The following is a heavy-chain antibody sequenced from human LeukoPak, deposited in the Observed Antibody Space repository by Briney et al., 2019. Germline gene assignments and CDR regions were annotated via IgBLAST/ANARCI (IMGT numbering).Heavy chain of an antibody. D-gene: IGHD3-10*01. Sequence: GASVKVSCRVSGYTLTELSMHWVRQAPGKGLEWMGGFDPEDGETIYAQKFQGRVTMTEDTSTDTAYMELSSLRSEDTAVYYCATAWMVRGVFDYWGQGTLVTVSS. V-gene: IGHV1-24*01. CDR3: ATAWMVRGVFDY. CDR1: GYTLTELS. CDR2: FDPEDGET. J-gene: IGHJ4*02.